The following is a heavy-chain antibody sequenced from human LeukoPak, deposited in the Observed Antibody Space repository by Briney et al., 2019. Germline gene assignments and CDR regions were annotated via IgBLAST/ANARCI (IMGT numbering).Heavy chain of an antibody. D-gene: IGHD1-26*01. CDR3: TKDRSGSYSNWFDP. CDR2: ISWNSGSI. Sequence: PGGSLRLSCAASGFTFRSYAMSWVRQAPGKGLEWVSGISWNSGSIGYADSVKGRFTISRDNAKNSLYLQMNSLRAEDTALYYCTKDRSGSYSNWFDPWGQGTLVTVSS. J-gene: IGHJ5*02. CDR1: GFTFRSYA. V-gene: IGHV3-9*01.